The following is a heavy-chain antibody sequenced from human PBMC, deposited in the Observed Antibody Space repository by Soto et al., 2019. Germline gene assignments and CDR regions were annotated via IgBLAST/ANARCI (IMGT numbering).Heavy chain of an antibody. V-gene: IGHV3-30*18. CDR3: AKRSGYGDYGDY. CDR2: ISSDGSNN. D-gene: IGHD4-17*01. Sequence: QVQLVESGGDVVQPGRSLRLSCAASGFSFSRSGMHWVRQAPGKGLEWVAVISSDGSNNYYADSVKGRFTISRDNFRNTLYLQMNSLRAEDTAVYYCAKRSGYGDYGDYWGQGTLVTVSS. CDR1: GFSFSRSG. J-gene: IGHJ4*02.